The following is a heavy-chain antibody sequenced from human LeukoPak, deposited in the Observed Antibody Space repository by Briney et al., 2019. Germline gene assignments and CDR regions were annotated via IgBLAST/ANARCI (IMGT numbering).Heavy chain of an antibody. V-gene: IGHV3-23*01. CDR3: VKRECSGGSCYFIDY. D-gene: IGHD2-15*01. CDR1: GFTFSSYA. J-gene: IGHJ4*02. Sequence: QTGGYLRLYCAASGFTFSSYAMTWLRQAPGKGLEWVSVISGSGGSTYYADSVKGRFTISRDNSKNTVYLQMNSLRVEDTAVYYCVKRECSGGSCYFIDYWGQGTLVTVSS. CDR2: ISGSGGST.